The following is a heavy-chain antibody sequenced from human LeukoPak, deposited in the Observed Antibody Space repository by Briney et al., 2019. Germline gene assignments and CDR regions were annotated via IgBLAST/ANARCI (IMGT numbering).Heavy chain of an antibody. CDR2: ISYDGSNK. Sequence: GGSLRLSCAASGFTFSSYAMHWVRQAPGKGLDWVAVISYDGSNKYYADSVKGRFTISRDNSKNTLYLQMNSLRAEDTAVYYCARGGKSVAGTAAFDYWGQGTLVTVSS. V-gene: IGHV3-30*04. CDR1: GFTFSSYA. D-gene: IGHD6-19*01. CDR3: ARGGKSVAGTAAFDY. J-gene: IGHJ4*02.